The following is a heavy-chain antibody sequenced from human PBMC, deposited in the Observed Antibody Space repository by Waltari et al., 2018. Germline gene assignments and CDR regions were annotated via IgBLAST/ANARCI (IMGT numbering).Heavy chain of an antibody. CDR1: GDSMTISDC. Sequence: QLRLQESGSGLVKPSGTLSLTCVVSGDSMTISDCWSWVRQSPGKGLEWIGQVRGDGTRTYTTSLASRLTAPQDTSNHQFSLELTSATAADTAVYYCAHDRDRGLYLDTWGPGTLVTVSP. V-gene: IGHV4-4*02. J-gene: IGHJ4*02. CDR3: AHDRDRGLYLDT. CDR2: VRGDGTR. D-gene: IGHD3-22*01.